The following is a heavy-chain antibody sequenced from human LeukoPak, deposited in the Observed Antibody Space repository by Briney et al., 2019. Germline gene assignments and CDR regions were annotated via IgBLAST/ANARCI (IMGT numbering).Heavy chain of an antibody. V-gene: IGHV3-49*03. CDR2: IRSKAYGGTT. Sequence: GGSLRLSCTASGFTFGDYAMSWFRQAPGKGLEWVGFIRSKAYGGTTEYAASVKGRFTISRDDSKSIAYLQMNSLKTEDTAVYYCTRGGRIWSGYVGAYWGQGTLVTVSS. J-gene: IGHJ4*02. D-gene: IGHD3-3*01. CDR1: GFTFGDYA. CDR3: TRGGRIWSGYVGAY.